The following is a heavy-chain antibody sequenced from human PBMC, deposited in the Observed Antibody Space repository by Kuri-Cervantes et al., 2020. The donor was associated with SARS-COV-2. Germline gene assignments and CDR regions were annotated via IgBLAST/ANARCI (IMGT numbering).Heavy chain of an antibody. V-gene: IGHV5-51*01. D-gene: IGHD3-3*01. J-gene: IGHJ3*02. Sequence: GESLKISCKGSGFNFNSYWMGWVRQMPGKGLEWTGTIYPDDSDTRYSPSFQGQVTISADKSISTAYLQWSSLKASDTAMYYCARLDAPLDPLMTIFGLFMADDDFDIWGQGTMVTVSS. CDR2: IYPDDSDT. CDR3: ARLDAPLDPLMTIFGLFMADDDFDI. CDR1: GFNFNSYW.